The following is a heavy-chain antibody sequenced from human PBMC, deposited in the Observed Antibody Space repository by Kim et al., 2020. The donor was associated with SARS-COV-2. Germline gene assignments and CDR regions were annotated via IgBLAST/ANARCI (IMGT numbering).Heavy chain of an antibody. D-gene: IGHD3-3*01. V-gene: IGHV7-4-1*02. Sequence: ASVKVSCKASGYTFTSYAMNWVRQAPGQGLEWMGWINTNTGNPTYAQGFTGRFVFSLDTSVSTAYLQISSLKAEDTAVYYCARALTITDFWSAYPGLDWFDPCGQGTLVTVSS. CDR3: ARALTITDFWSAYPGLDWFDP. CDR2: INTNTGNP. J-gene: IGHJ5*02. CDR1: GYTFTSYA.